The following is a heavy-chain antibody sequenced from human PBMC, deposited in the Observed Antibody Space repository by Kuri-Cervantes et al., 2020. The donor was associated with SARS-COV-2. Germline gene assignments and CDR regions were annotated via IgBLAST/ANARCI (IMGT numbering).Heavy chain of an antibody. J-gene: IGHJ4*02. CDR1: GDSISSSSYY. Sequence: GSLRLSCTVSGDSISSSSYYWGWIRQPPGKGLEWIGSIYYSGSTYYNPSLKSRVTISVDTSKNQFSLKLSSVTAADTAVYYCARHNRMEWLSCYFDYWGQGTLVTVSS. D-gene: IGHD3-3*01. V-gene: IGHV4-39*01. CDR2: IYYSGST. CDR3: ARHNRMEWLSCYFDY.